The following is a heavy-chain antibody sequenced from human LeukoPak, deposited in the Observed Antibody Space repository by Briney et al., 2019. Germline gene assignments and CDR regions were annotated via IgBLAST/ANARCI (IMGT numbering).Heavy chain of an antibody. CDR2: IYSGDNT. CDR1: GITDTSDY. D-gene: IGHD6-6*01. J-gene: IGHJ4*02. Sequence: QSGGSLRLSCAASGITDTSDYMSWVRQAPGKGLEWVSVIYSGDNTYYADSVKGRFTISRDNSKNMVYLQMNSLRAEDTAVYYCARGAITAARPLDYWGQGTLVTVSS. V-gene: IGHV3-53*01. CDR3: ARGAITAARPLDY.